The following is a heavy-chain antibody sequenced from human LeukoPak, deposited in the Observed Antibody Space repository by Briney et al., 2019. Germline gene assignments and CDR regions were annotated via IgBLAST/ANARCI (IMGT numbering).Heavy chain of an antibody. V-gene: IGHV3-9*01. Sequence: GGSLRLSCAASGFTFDDYAMPWVRQAPGRGRGWASGNSWNSGSIGYADSVKGRFTISRDNAKNSLYLQMNSLRAEDTALYYCAKGYCSSTSCSAFDYWGQGTLVTVSS. D-gene: IGHD2-2*01. CDR2: NSWNSGSI. CDR1: GFTFDDYA. CDR3: AKGYCSSTSCSAFDY. J-gene: IGHJ4*02.